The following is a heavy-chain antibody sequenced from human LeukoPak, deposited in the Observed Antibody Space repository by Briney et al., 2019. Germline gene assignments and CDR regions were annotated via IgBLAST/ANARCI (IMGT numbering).Heavy chain of an antibody. J-gene: IGHJ6*03. CDR2: INGDGSST. CDR1: GFTFSSYW. CDR3: AKGVGGSANYYYMDV. Sequence: GGSLRLSCAASGFTFSSYWMHWVRQAPGKGLVWVSRINGDGSSTTYADSVKGRFTISRDNAKNTLYLQMNGLRAEDTAVYYCAKGVGGSANYYYMDVWGKGTTVTVSS. D-gene: IGHD3-10*01. V-gene: IGHV3-74*01.